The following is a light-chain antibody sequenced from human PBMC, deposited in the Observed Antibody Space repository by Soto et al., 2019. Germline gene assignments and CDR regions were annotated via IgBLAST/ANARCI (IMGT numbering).Light chain of an antibody. CDR2: KVS. V-gene: IGKV2-30*02. J-gene: IGKJ4*01. Sequence: DILMTQSPLTLPFTLGQPASISCRSSQSLVHSDGNTSLNWFHQRPGQSPRRLIYKVSNRDSGVPDRFSGSGSGTDFTLKISRVEAEDVGVFYCLQGTHWPRTFAGGTKVEIK. CDR3: LQGTHWPRT. CDR1: QSLVHSDGNTS.